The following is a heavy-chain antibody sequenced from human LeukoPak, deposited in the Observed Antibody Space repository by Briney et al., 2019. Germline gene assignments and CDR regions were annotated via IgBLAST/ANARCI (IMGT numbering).Heavy chain of an antibody. CDR2: ISSSGSTI. Sequence: GGSLRLSCAASGFTFSDYYMSWIRQAAGKGLEWVSYISSSGSTIYYAGSVKGRFTISRDNAKNSLYLQMNSLRAEDTAVYYCARGNRWLRSDDYWGQGTLVTVSS. J-gene: IGHJ4*02. CDR3: ARGNRWLRSDDY. V-gene: IGHV3-11*01. CDR1: GFTFSDYY. D-gene: IGHD5-12*01.